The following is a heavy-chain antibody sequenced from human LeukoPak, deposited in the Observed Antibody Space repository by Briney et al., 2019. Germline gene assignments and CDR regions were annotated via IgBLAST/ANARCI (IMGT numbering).Heavy chain of an antibody. J-gene: IGHJ6*02. CDR1: GFTFSSYG. Sequence: GGSLRLSCAASGFTFSSYGMPWVRQAPGKGLEWVAVIWYDGSNKYYADSVKGRFTISRDNSKNTLYLQMNSLRAEDTAVYYXXXXXXFNYYYYYGMDVWGQGTTVTVSS. CDR2: IWYDGSNK. CDR3: XXXXXFNYYYYYGMDV. V-gene: IGHV3-33*01.